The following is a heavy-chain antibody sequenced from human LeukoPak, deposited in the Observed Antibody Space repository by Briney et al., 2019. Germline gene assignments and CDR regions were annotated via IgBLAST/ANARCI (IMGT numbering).Heavy chain of an antibody. CDR1: GGSFSGYC. V-gene: IGHV4-34*01. CDR3: ARRAAAGPYFDY. D-gene: IGHD6-13*01. CDR2: INHSGST. J-gene: IGHJ4*02. Sequence: SETLSLTCAVYGGSFSGYCWSWIRQPPGKGLEWIGEINHSGSTNYNPSLKSRVTISVDTSKNQFSLKLSSVTAADTAVYYCARRAAAGPYFDYWGQGTLVTVSS.